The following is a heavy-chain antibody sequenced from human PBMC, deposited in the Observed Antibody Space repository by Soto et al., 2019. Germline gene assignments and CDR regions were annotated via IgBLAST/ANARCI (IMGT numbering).Heavy chain of an antibody. Sequence: QVQLVQSGAEVKKPGSSVKVSCKASGGTFSSYAISWVRQAPGQGLEWMGGIIPIFGTANYAQKFQGRVTITADESTSTAYMELSSLRSEDTSVYYCARDRGGYSYGQAPFDYWGQGTLVTVSS. CDR1: GGTFSSYA. J-gene: IGHJ4*02. CDR3: ARDRGGYSYGQAPFDY. V-gene: IGHV1-69*01. CDR2: IIPIFGTA. D-gene: IGHD5-18*01.